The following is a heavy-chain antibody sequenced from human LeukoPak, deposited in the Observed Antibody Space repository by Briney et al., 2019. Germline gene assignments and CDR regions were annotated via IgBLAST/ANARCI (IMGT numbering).Heavy chain of an antibody. Sequence: PSETLSLTCTVSGGSISSGSYYLSWIRQPAGKGLEWIGRIYTSGSTNYNPSLKSRVTISVDTSKNQFSLKLSSVTAADTAVYYCARVFYSSFFDIWGQGTMVTVSS. V-gene: IGHV4-61*02. J-gene: IGHJ3*02. CDR3: ARVFYSSFFDI. CDR1: GGSISSGSYY. CDR2: IYTSGST. D-gene: IGHD6-19*01.